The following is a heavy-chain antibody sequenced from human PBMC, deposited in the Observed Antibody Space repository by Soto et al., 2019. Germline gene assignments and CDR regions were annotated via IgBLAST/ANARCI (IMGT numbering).Heavy chain of an antibody. V-gene: IGHV3-23*01. D-gene: IGHD3-9*01. CDR1: GFTFSSCA. CDR2: ISGSGGST. Sequence: GGSLRLSCAASGFTFSSCAMNWVRQAPGKGLEWVSAISGSGGSTFYADSVKGRFTISRDNSRNTLYLQVNSLRAEDTAVYYCAKPILSGYYYFDSWGQGALVTVFS. J-gene: IGHJ4*02. CDR3: AKPILSGYYYFDS.